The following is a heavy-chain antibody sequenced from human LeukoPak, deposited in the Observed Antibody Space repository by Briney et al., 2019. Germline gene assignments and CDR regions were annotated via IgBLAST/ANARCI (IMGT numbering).Heavy chain of an antibody. CDR1: GFTFSNSG. V-gene: IGHV3-30*02. D-gene: IGHD1-26*01. Sequence: GGFLRLSCAASGFTFSNSGMHWVRQAPGKGLEWVAFIRYTGSLENYADSVKGRFTISRDTSKNTLYLQMNSLRPEDTAVYYCAKDLSGTYHFDYWGQGTLVTVSS. CDR3: AKDLSGTYHFDY. J-gene: IGHJ4*02. CDR2: IRYTGSLE.